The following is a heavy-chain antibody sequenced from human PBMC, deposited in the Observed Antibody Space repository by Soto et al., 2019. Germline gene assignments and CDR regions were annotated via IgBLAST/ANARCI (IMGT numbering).Heavy chain of an antibody. J-gene: IGHJ4*02. Sequence: ASVKVSCKASGYTFTSYGIHWVRQAPGQGLEWMGWISAYSGNTNYAQKLQGRVTMTTDTSTSTAYMELSSLRSDDTAVYYCARDADYDDSSGCFDYWGQGTLVTVSS. V-gene: IGHV1-18*04. CDR3: ARDADYDDSSGCFDY. CDR2: ISAYSGNT. D-gene: IGHD3-22*01. CDR1: GYTFTSYG.